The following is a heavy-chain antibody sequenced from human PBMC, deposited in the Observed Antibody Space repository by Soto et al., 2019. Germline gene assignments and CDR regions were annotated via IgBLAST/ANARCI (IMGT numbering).Heavy chain of an antibody. D-gene: IGHD6-19*01. Sequence: GGSLRLSCAASGFTFSTYGMHWVRQAPGKGLEWVAVVSHDGRNTHYADSVKGRFAISRDSSKNTVSLEMTSLRAEDTAVYYCAKGGRQWLVTSDFNYWGQGALVTVSS. CDR3: AKGGRQWLVTSDFNY. J-gene: IGHJ4*02. CDR2: VSHDGRNT. V-gene: IGHV3-30*18. CDR1: GFTFSTYG.